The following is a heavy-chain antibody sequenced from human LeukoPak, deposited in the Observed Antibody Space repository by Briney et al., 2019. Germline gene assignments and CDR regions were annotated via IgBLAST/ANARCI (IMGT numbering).Heavy chain of an antibody. J-gene: IGHJ4*02. CDR2: TIGGGDDT. CDR3: TRNSGWYGIS. Sequence: GGSLRLSCAASGCTVSGNYMSWVREAPGKGLEWVSATIGGGDDTYHADSVKGRFTISRDDSKNTLYLQLSSLRAEDTAVYYCTRNSGWYGISWGQGTLVIVSS. D-gene: IGHD6-19*01. V-gene: IGHV3-23*01. CDR1: GCTVSGNY.